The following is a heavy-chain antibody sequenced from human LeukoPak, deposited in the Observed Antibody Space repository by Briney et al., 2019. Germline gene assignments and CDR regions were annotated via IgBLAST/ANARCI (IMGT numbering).Heavy chain of an antibody. CDR1: GYTFTGYY. D-gene: IGHD6-19*01. CDR3: ARERLKDSSGWYWFDP. CDR2: INPNSGGT. Sequence: ASVKVSCKASGYTFTGYYMHWVRQAPAQGLEWMGWINPNSGGTNYAQKFQGRVTMTRDTSISTAYMELSRLRSDDTAVYYCARERLKDSSGWYWFDPWGQGTLVTVSS. V-gene: IGHV1-2*02. J-gene: IGHJ5*02.